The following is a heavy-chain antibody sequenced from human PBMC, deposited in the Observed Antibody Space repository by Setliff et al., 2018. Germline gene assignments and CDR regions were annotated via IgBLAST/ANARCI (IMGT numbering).Heavy chain of an antibody. CDR3: ARGPLDFVVTPAAAKFDY. CDR1: GYTFAKYG. CDR2: INA. Sequence: GASVKVSCKAFGYTFAKYGTSWVRQAPGQGLEWMGWINAYAQKFQGRVTMTIDTLTSTAYMELRSLRSDDTAVYYCARGPLDFVVTPAAAKFDYWGQGTLVTVSS. D-gene: IGHD2-2*01. J-gene: IGHJ4*02. V-gene: IGHV1-18*01.